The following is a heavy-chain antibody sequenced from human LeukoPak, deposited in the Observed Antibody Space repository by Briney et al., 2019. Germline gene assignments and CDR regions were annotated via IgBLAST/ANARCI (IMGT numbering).Heavy chain of an antibody. CDR2: IYYSGST. CDR3: ARYYYDSSGYYYFDY. CDR1: GGSIGSSSYS. Sequence: SETLSLTCTVSGGSIGSSSYSWGWLRQPPGKGLEWIGSIYYSGSTYYNPSLKSRVTISVDTSKNQFSLKLSSVTAADTAVYYCARYYYDSSGYYYFDYWGQGTLVTVSS. V-gene: IGHV4-39*01. D-gene: IGHD3-22*01. J-gene: IGHJ4*02.